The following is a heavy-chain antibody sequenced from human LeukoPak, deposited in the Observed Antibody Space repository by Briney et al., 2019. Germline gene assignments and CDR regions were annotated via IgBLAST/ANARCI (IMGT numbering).Heavy chain of an antibody. D-gene: IGHD6-13*01. V-gene: IGHV3-74*01. J-gene: IGHJ6*03. CDR3: ARSSYSSSWYTQSFLSDYYMDV. Sequence: GGSLRLSCAASGFTFSSYWMHWVRQAPGKGLVWVSRINSDGSSTSYADSVKGRFTISRDNAKNTLYLQMNSLRAEDTAVYYCARSSYSSSWYTQSFLSDYYMDVWGKGTTVTVSS. CDR1: GFTFSSYW. CDR2: INSDGSST.